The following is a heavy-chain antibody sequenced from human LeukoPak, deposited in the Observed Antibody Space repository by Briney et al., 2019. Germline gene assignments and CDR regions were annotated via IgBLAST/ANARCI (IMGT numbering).Heavy chain of an antibody. Sequence: GGSLRLSCAASGFTFSKYWMLWVRQAPGKGLESVSRINTDGTVTTYADSVKGRFTVCRDNADNTMVLQMNSVRDEDTAVYYCATKQWLAPPPDSWGQGTPVTVSS. CDR2: INTDGTVT. V-gene: IGHV3-74*01. J-gene: IGHJ4*02. CDR1: GFTFSKYW. D-gene: IGHD6-19*01. CDR3: ATKQWLAPPPDS.